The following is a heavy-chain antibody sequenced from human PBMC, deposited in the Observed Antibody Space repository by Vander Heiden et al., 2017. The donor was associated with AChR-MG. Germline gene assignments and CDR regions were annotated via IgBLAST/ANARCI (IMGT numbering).Heavy chain of an antibody. D-gene: IGHD2-8*02. CDR2: IYGGGST. Sequence: EVQLVESGGGLVQPGGSLRLSCAASGFTVSGNYMSWGRQAPGKGLEWVSVIYGGGSTYYADSVKGRFTISRDNSKNTLYLQMNSLRAEDTAVYYCARVVVYAIHGGYYFDYWGQGTLVTVSS. V-gene: IGHV3-66*01. CDR3: ARVVVYAIHGGYYFDY. J-gene: IGHJ4*02. CDR1: GFTVSGNY.